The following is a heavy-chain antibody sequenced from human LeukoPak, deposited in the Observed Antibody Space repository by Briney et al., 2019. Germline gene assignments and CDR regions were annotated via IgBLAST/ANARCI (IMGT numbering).Heavy chain of an antibody. V-gene: IGHV1-18*01. D-gene: IGHD3-22*01. Sequence: ASVKVSCKASGYTFTSYGISWVRQAPGQGLEWMGWISAYNGNTNYVQKLQGRVTMTTDTSTSTAYMELRSLRSDDTAVYYCARARSRSYYDSSGSLDYWSQGTLVTVSS. CDR3: ARARSRSYYDSSGSLDY. CDR2: ISAYNGNT. J-gene: IGHJ4*02. CDR1: GYTFTSYG.